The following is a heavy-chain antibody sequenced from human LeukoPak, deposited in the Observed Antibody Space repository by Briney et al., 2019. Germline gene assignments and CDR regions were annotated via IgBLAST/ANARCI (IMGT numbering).Heavy chain of an antibody. J-gene: IGHJ5*02. CDR1: GYTFTGYY. V-gene: IGHV1-2*02. D-gene: IGHD3-10*01. CDR2: INPNSGGT. Sequence: WASVKVSCKASGYTFTGYYMHWVRQAPGQGLEWMGWINPNSGGTNYAQKFQGRVTMTRDTSISTAYMELSRLRSDDTAVYYCARAALDYYGSGSYYCWFDPWGQGTLVTVSS. CDR3: ARAALDYYGSGSYYCWFDP.